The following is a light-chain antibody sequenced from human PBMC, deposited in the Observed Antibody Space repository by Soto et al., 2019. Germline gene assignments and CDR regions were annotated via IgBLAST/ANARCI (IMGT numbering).Light chain of an antibody. CDR3: SSYTSSSTLAV. Sequence: QSVLTQPASVSGSPGQSITISCTGTSSDDGGYNYVSWYQQHPGKAPKLMIYDVSNRPSGVSNRFSGSKSGNTASLTISGLQAEDEADYYCSSYTSSSTLAVFGGGTQLTVL. CDR1: SSDDGGYNY. V-gene: IGLV2-14*01. CDR2: DVS. J-gene: IGLJ7*01.